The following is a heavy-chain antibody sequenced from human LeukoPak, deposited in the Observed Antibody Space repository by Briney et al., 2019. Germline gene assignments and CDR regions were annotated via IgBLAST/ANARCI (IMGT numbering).Heavy chain of an antibody. V-gene: IGHV3-21*01. CDR2: ISSSSSYI. Sequence: GGPLRLSFAASGFTFSSYSMNWVRQAPGKGLDGVSSISSSSSYIYYADSVKGRFTISRDNAKNSLYLQMNSLRAEDTAVYYCARGKGGTAMVHSDYWGQGTLVTVSS. D-gene: IGHD5-18*01. CDR3: ARGKGGTAMVHSDY. CDR1: GFTFSSYS. J-gene: IGHJ4*02.